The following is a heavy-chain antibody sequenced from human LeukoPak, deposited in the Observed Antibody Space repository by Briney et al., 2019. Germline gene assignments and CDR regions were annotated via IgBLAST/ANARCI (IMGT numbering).Heavy chain of an antibody. CDR2: RYYGGSA. CDR1: GGSIGTYF. CDR3: ARKSLVDWSFDI. J-gene: IGHJ2*01. V-gene: IGHV4-59*08. D-gene: IGHD5/OR15-5a*01. Sequence: SETLSLTCTVSGGSIGTYFWSWMRQPPGRGLEWLGFRYYGGSASYNPSFRSRVTMSVDTSKNQFSLNLSSVTAADTAVYYCARKSLVDWSFDIWGRGTLVTASS.